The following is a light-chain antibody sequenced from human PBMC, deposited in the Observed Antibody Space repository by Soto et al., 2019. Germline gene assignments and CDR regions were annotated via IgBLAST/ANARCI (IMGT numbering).Light chain of an antibody. J-gene: IGKJ1*01. CDR2: GAS. CDR3: QKYNTAPRT. V-gene: IGKV1-27*01. Sequence: DIQMTQSPSPLSASVGDRVTITCSASQGIGNSFAWYQQKQGRVPKVLIYGASTLHSGVPPRFSGSGSWTDFTLTISSLQPDDVATYYCQKYNTAPRTFGPGTKVDIK. CDR1: QGIGNS.